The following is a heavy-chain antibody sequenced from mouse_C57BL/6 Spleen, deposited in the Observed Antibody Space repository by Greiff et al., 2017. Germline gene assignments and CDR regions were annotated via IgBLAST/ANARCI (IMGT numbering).Heavy chain of an antibody. J-gene: IGHJ2*01. Sequence: QVQLKESGPGLVQPSQSLSITCTVSGFSLTSYGVHWVRQSPGKGLEWLGVIWSGGSTDYNAAFISSLSIIKDNSKTQVFFKMNSLQADDKAIYYCARKGSSYDYFDDWGQGTTLTVAS. V-gene: IGHV2-2*01. CDR1: GFSLTSYG. CDR2: IWSGGST. D-gene: IGHD1-1*01. CDR3: ARKGSSYDYFDD.